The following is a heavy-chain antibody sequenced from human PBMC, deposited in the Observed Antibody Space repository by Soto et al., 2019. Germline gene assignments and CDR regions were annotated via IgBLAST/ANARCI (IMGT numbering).Heavy chain of an antibody. CDR3: ASTRYSYGRFFDY. D-gene: IGHD5-18*01. CDR2: ISYTGST. Sequence: PSETLSLTCTVSGGSIDSYYWSWIRQPPGKGLEWISYISYTGSTKNSPSLKSRVTISVDASKNQFALKLYSVTAADTAVYYCASTRYSYGRFFDYWGQGTLVTVSS. V-gene: IGHV4-59*01. CDR1: GGSIDSYY. J-gene: IGHJ4*02.